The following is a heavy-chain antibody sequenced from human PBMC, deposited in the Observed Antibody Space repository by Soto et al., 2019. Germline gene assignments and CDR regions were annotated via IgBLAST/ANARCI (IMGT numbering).Heavy chain of an antibody. D-gene: IGHD7-27*01. V-gene: IGHV1-18*01. J-gene: IGHJ4*02. CDR2: ISAYNGNT. Sequence: ASVKVSCKASGYTFTSYGISWVRQAPGQGLEWMGWISAYNGNTNYAQKLQGRVTMTTDTSTSTAYMEMRSLRSDDTAVYYGARASWGLTRDLGDFDYWGQGTLVTVSS. CDR3: ARASWGLTRDLGDFDY. CDR1: GYTFTSYG.